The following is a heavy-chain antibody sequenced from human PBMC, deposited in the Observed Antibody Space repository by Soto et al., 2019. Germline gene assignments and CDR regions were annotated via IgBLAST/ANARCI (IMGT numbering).Heavy chain of an antibody. CDR1: GGTFRSYS. Sequence: QVQLVQSGAEVKKPGSSVKVSCKASGGTFRSYSISWVRQAPGQGLEWMGGIIPIFDITNYAQKFQDRVTITADESTSTAYMELSSLGSDDTAVYYCARPDEGGYSSNHHYYYALDVWGQGTTVTV. CDR2: IIPIFDIT. D-gene: IGHD3-22*01. V-gene: IGHV1-69*01. J-gene: IGHJ6*02. CDR3: ARPDEGGYSSNHHYYYALDV.